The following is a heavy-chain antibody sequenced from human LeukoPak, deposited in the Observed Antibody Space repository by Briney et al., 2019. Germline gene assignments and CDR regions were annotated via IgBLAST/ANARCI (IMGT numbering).Heavy chain of an antibody. J-gene: IGHJ4*02. D-gene: IGHD5-12*01. CDR2: IRYDGSNK. Sequence: GGSLRLSCAASGFTFSSYGMHWVRQAPGKGLEWVAFIRYDGSNKEYVDSVKGRFTISRGDSKNTLYVEMSSLRAEDTAMYYCVKNRGYSGYGSFYFDNWGQGTLVTVSS. CDR3: VKNRGYSGYGSFYFDN. CDR1: GFTFSSYG. V-gene: IGHV3-30*02.